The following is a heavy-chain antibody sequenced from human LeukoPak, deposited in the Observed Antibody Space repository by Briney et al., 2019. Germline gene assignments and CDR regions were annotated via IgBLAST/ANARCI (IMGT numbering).Heavy chain of an antibody. CDR3: AKVGHFGNNYDSSGYPHYYFDY. CDR1: GFTFSNLA. V-gene: IGHV3-30*18. CDR2: ISYDGSNK. D-gene: IGHD3-22*01. J-gene: IGHJ4*02. Sequence: GGSLRLSCAASGFTFSNLAMSWVRQAPGKGLEWVAVISYDGSNKYYADSVKGRFTISRDNSKNTLYLQMNSLRAEDTAVYYCAKVGHFGNNYDSSGYPHYYFDYWGQGTLVTVSS.